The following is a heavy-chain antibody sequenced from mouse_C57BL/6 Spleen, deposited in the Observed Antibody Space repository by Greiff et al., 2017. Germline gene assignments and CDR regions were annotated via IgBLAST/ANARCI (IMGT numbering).Heavy chain of an antibody. V-gene: IGHV1-20*01. CDR3: ALITTQGAMDY. D-gene: IGHD1-1*01. Sequence: VQLQQSGPELVKPGDSVKISCKASGYSFTGYFMNWVMQSHGKSLEWIGRINPYNGATFYNQKFKGKATLTVDKSSSTSHMELRSLTSEDSAVYYCALITTQGAMDYWGQGTSVTVSS. J-gene: IGHJ4*01. CDR2: INPYNGAT. CDR1: GYSFTGYF.